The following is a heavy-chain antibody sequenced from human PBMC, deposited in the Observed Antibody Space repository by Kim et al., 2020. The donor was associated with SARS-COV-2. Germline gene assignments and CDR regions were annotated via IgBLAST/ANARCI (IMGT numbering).Heavy chain of an antibody. Sequence: SETLSLTCTVSGGSISSYYWSWIRQPPGKGLEWIGYIYYSGSTNYNPSLKSRVTISVDTSKNQFSLKLSAVTAADTAVYYCGRVGLDGSGSYYAFDIWGQGKIVTVSS. V-gene: IGHV4-59*01. D-gene: IGHD3-10*01. CDR2: IYYSGST. CDR3: GRVGLDGSGSYYAFDI. J-gene: IGHJ3*02. CDR1: GGSISSYY.